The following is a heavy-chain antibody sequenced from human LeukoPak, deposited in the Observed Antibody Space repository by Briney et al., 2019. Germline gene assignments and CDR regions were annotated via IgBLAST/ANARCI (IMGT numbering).Heavy chain of an antibody. CDR1: GGSFSGYY. CDR2: INHSGST. CDR3: ARGMGKELKIVLPNFDY. V-gene: IGHV4-34*01. D-gene: IGHD1-26*01. Sequence: SETLSLTCAVYGGSFSGYYWSWIRQPPGKGLEWIGEINHSGSTNYNPSLKSRVTISVDTSKNQFSLQLSSVTAADTAVYYCARGMGKELKIVLPNFDYWGQGTLVTVSS. J-gene: IGHJ4*02.